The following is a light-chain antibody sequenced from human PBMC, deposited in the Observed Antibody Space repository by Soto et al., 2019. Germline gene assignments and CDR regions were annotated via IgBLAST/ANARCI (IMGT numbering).Light chain of an antibody. V-gene: IGKV1-16*01. J-gene: IGKJ1*01. Sequence: DIQLVQSPSSLSASVGDRVTITCRASQGVNNDLAWFQQKPGKAPQSLIYAASTLRTGVPSRFSGSGYGTDFILTIDSLHPEDFATYYCQHYNGYPWTFGQGTTVDVK. CDR1: QGVNND. CDR2: AAS. CDR3: QHYNGYPWT.